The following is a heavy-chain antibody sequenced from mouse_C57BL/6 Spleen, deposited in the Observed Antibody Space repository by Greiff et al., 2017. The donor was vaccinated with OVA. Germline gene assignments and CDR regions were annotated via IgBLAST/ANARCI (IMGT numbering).Heavy chain of an antibody. V-gene: IGHV3-6*01. CDR3: ARERDYADY. Sequence: EVKLEESGPGLVKPSQSLSLTCSVTGYSITSGYYWNWIRQFPGNKLEWMGYISYDGSNNYNPSLKNRISITRDTSKNQFVLKLNSVTTEDTATYYCARERDYADYWGQGTTLTVSS. CDR1: GYSITSGYY. D-gene: IGHD2-4*01. J-gene: IGHJ2*01. CDR2: ISYDGSN.